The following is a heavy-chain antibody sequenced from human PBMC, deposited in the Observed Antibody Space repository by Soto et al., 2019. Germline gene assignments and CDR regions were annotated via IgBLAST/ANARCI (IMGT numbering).Heavy chain of an antibody. CDR2: ISVSGDNT. J-gene: IGHJ6*02. D-gene: IGHD1-1*01. CDR3: ATDRNMRQKVRLPAGYGMDV. Sequence: GGSLRLSCAASGFTFSRYAMNWVRQAPGRGLQWISGISVSGDNTSYVESVRGRFTVYRDNSKNTLYLQMNNLRAEDTALYYCATDRNMRQKVRLPAGYGMDVWGQGTTVTVSS. CDR1: GFTFSRYA. V-gene: IGHV3-23*01.